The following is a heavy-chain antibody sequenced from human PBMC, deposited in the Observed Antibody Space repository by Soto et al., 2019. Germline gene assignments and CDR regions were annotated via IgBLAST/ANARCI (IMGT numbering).Heavy chain of an antibody. CDR3: ARDLYNWNPSGHFDY. D-gene: IGHD1-20*01. J-gene: IGHJ4*02. CDR1: GFTFSSYG. Sequence: GASVRLSRAASGFTFSSYGMHWVRQAPGKGLEWVAVIWYDGSNKYYADSVKGRFTISRDNSKNTLYLQMNSLRAEDTAVYYCARDLYNWNPSGHFDYWGQGTLVTVSS. V-gene: IGHV3-33*01. CDR2: IWYDGSNK.